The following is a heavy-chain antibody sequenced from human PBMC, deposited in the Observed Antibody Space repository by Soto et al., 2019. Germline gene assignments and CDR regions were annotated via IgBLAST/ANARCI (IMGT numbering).Heavy chain of an antibody. Sequence: GGSLRLSCAASGFTFDDYAMHWVRQAPGKGLEWVSGISWNSGSIGYADSVKGRFTISRDNAKNSLYLQMNSLRAEDTALYYCAKCGYGSGSYYFFDYWGQGTLITVSS. D-gene: IGHD3-10*01. CDR3: AKCGYGSGSYYFFDY. CDR1: GFTFDDYA. J-gene: IGHJ4*02. V-gene: IGHV3-9*01. CDR2: ISWNSGSI.